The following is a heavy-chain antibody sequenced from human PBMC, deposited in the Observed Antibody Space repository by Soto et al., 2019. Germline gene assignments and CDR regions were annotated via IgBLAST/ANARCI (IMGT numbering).Heavy chain of an antibody. Sequence: PSETLSLTCTVSGGSISSADYYWSWVRQPPGKGLEWIGYIYYSGSTFVNPSLKSRVTISKDMSRNEFSLRLKSVTAGDTAVYYCARAIVVTIGGMDVWGQGTTVTVS. J-gene: IGHJ6*02. CDR2: IYYSGST. CDR1: GGSISSADYY. D-gene: IGHD5-12*01. CDR3: ARAIVVTIGGMDV. V-gene: IGHV4-30-4*01.